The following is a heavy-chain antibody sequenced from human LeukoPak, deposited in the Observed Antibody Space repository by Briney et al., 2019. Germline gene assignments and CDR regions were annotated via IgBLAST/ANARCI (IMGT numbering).Heavy chain of an antibody. CDR2: IRSKANSYAT. CDR1: GFTFSGSA. J-gene: IGHJ3*02. CDR3: ARGYGDSDDAFDM. V-gene: IGHV3-73*01. Sequence: GGSLRLSCAASGFTFSGSAMHWVRQASGKGLEWVGRIRSKANSYATAYAASVKGRFTISRDGSKNTAYLQMNSLKTEDTAVYYCARGYGDSDDAFDMWGQGTMVTVSS. D-gene: IGHD4-17*01.